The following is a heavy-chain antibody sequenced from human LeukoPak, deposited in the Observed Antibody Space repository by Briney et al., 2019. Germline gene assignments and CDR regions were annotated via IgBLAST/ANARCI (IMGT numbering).Heavy chain of an antibody. CDR2: ISAYNGNT. CDR3: ARDTPNIVVVPAAREDWFDP. V-gene: IGHV1-18*01. CDR1: GYTFTSYG. D-gene: IGHD2-2*01. Sequence: SVKVSCKASGYTFTSYGISWVRQAPGQGLEWMGWISAYNGNTNYAQKLQGRVTMTTDTSTSTAYMELRSLRSDDTAVYYCARDTPNIVVVPAAREDWFDPWGQGTLVTVSS. J-gene: IGHJ5*02.